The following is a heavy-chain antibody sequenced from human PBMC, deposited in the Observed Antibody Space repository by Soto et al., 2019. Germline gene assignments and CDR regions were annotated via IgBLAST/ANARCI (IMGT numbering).Heavy chain of an antibody. Sequence: QVQLQESGPGLVKPSETLSLTCTVSGGSVSSGSYYWSWIRQPPGKGLEWIGYIYYSGSTNYNPSLKSRVTISVDTSKNQFSLKLSSVTAADTAVYDCARDRGGIHCGGDCSGWYFDLWGRGTLVTVSS. CDR3: ARDRGGIHCGGDCSGWYFDL. J-gene: IGHJ2*01. CDR2: IYYSGST. CDR1: GGSVSSGSYY. D-gene: IGHD2-21*02. V-gene: IGHV4-61*01.